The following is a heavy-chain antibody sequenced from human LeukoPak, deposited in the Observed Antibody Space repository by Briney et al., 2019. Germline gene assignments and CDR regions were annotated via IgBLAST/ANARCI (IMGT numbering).Heavy chain of an antibody. CDR1: GYSISSGY. D-gene: IGHD2-2*02. CDR2: IYHSGST. V-gene: IGHV4-38-2*01. J-gene: IGHJ6*03. Sequence: SETLSLTCAVSGYSISSGYWGWIRQPPGKGLEWIGSIYHSGSTYYNPSLKSRVTISVDTSKNQFSLKLSSVTAADTAVYYCARLHGYCSSTSCYRGEDYYYYYMDVWGKGTTVTVSS. CDR3: ARLHGYCSSTSCYRGEDYYYYYMDV.